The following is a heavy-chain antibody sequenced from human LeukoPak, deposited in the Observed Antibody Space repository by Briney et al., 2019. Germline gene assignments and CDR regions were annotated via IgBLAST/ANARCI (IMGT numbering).Heavy chain of an antibody. CDR3: AKDPGIAAASY. Sequence: GGSLRLSCAASGFTFSNYAMHWVRQAPGKGLEYVSTISSNGVGTYYANSVKGRFTISRDNSKNTLYLQMNSLRAEDTAVYYCAKDPGIAAASYWGQGTLVTVSS. CDR1: GFTFSNYA. CDR2: ISSNGVGT. D-gene: IGHD6-13*01. J-gene: IGHJ4*02. V-gene: IGHV3-64*01.